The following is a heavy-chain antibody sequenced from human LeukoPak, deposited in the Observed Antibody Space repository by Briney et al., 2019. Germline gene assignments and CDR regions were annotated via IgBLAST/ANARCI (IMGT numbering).Heavy chain of an antibody. CDR1: GGSISSGGYS. V-gene: IGHV4-30-2*01. D-gene: IGHD5-24*01. J-gene: IGHJ3*02. Sequence: PSQTLSLTCAVSGGSISSGGYSWSWIRQPPGKGLEWIGYIYHSGSTYYNPSLKSRVTISVDRSKNQFSLKLSSVTAADTAVYYSARSERWLQFGDAFDIWGQGTMVTVSS. CDR3: ARSERWLQFGDAFDI. CDR2: IYHSGST.